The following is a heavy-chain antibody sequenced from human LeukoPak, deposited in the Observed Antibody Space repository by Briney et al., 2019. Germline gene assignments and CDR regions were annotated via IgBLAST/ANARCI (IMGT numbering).Heavy chain of an antibody. D-gene: IGHD3-9*01. CDR3: ARDRNILTGYASADY. CDR2: ISSSGSTI. V-gene: IGHV3-48*04. J-gene: IGHJ4*02. CDR1: GFTFSSYS. Sequence: GGSLRLSCAASGFTFSSYSMTWVRQAPGKGLEWVSYISSSGSTIYYADSVKGRFTISRDNAKNSLYLQMNSLRAEDTAVYYCARDRNILTGYASADYWGQGTLVTVSS.